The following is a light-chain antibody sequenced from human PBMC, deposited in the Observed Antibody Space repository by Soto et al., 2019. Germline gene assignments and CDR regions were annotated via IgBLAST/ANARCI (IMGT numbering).Light chain of an antibody. CDR3: QPYGGHLFT. CDR1: QSVSSTY. J-gene: IGKJ3*01. Sequence: EIVLTQSPGTLSLSPGERATLSCRASQSVSSTYLAWYQQKPGQAPRLLIYGASIRATGIPDRFSGSGSGTDSTLTISRMEPEDFAVYYCQPYGGHLFTFGPGTKVDIK. V-gene: IGKV3-20*01. CDR2: GAS.